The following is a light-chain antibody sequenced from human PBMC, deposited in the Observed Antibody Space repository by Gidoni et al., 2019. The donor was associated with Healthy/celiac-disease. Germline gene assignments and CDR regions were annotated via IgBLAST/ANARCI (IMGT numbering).Light chain of an antibody. CDR3: QQYYSYLRT. CDR1: QGISSY. CDR2: AAS. V-gene: IGKV1-8*01. J-gene: IGKJ1*01. Sequence: AIRMTQSPSSFSASTGDRVTITCRASQGISSYLAWYQQTPGKAPKLLIYAASTLQSGVPSRFSGSGSGTDFTLTISCLQSEDFATYYCQQYYSYLRTFXQXTKVEIK.